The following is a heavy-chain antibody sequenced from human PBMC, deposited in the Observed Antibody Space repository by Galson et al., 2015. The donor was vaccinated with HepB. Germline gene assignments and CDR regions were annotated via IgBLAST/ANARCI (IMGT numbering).Heavy chain of an antibody. Sequence: VKVSCKASGYTFTSYYMHWVQQAPGKGLEWMGLVDPEDGETIYAEKFQGRVTITADTSTDTAYMELSSLRSEDTAVYYCATDPLNHYYDSTPPEYFQHWGQGTLVTVSS. CDR1: GYTFTSYY. D-gene: IGHD3-22*01. V-gene: IGHV1-69-2*01. CDR3: ATDPLNHYYDSTPPEYFQH. J-gene: IGHJ1*01. CDR2: VDPEDGET.